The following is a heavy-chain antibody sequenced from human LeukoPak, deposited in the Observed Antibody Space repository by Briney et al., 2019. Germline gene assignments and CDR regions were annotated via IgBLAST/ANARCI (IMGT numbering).Heavy chain of an antibody. J-gene: IGHJ6*04. V-gene: IGHV1-3*01. D-gene: IGHD4-17*01. CDR1: GYTFTSYA. Sequence: ASVKVSCKASGYTFTSYAMHWVRQAPGQRLERMGWINAGNGNTKYSQKFQGRVTITRDTSASTAYMELSSLRSEDTAVYYCARGRPYGDASGMDVWGKGTTVTVSS. CDR3: ARGRPYGDASGMDV. CDR2: INAGNGNT.